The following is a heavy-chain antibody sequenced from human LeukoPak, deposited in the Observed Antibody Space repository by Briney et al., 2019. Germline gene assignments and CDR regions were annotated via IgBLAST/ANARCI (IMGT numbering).Heavy chain of an antibody. CDR2: ISYIGST. Sequence: SETLSLTCTVSGGSISNYYWSWIRQPPGKGLEWIGYISYIGSTKYNPSLKSRVTISIDTSKNQFSLKLSSVTAADTAVYYCARNIVVVPAAIRHAFDIWGQGTMVTVSS. V-gene: IGHV4-59*08. CDR3: ARNIVVVPAAIRHAFDI. J-gene: IGHJ3*02. D-gene: IGHD2-2*02. CDR1: GGSISNYY.